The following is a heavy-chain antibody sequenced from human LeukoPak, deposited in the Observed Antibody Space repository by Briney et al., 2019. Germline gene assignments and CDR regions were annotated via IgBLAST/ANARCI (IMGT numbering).Heavy chain of an antibody. CDR1: GFTFSQYW. CDR3: ARSGRGVDSFYLYMDV. J-gene: IGHJ6*03. CDR2: IKHDGSEKQDGSEK. D-gene: IGHD3-10*01. V-gene: IGHV3-7*01. Sequence: GGSLRPSCAASGFTFSQYWMSWVRQAPGKGLEWVANIKHDGSEKQDGSEKNYVDSVKGRFTISRDNAKNSLYLQMNSLRAEDTAVYYCARSGRGVDSFYLYMDVWGKGTTVTVSS.